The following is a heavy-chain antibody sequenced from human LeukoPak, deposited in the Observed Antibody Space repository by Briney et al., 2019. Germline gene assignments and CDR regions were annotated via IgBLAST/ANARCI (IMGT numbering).Heavy chain of an antibody. Sequence: ASVKVSCKASGYTFTGYYMHWVRQAPGQGLEWMGWINPNSGGTNYAQKFQGRVTMTRDTSIRTAYMELSSLRSEDTAVYYCATDSPPGFWSGYYTPDFDYWGQGTLVTVSS. CDR2: INPNSGGT. D-gene: IGHD3-3*01. J-gene: IGHJ4*02. V-gene: IGHV1-2*02. CDR1: GYTFTGYY. CDR3: ATDSPPGFWSGYYTPDFDY.